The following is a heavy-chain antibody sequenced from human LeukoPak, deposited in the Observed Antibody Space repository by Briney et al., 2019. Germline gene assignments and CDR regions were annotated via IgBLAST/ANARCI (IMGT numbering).Heavy chain of an antibody. J-gene: IGHJ5*02. CDR2: INPNSGGT. V-gene: IGHV1-2*02. D-gene: IGHD1-26*01. CDR1: GYTFTGYY. CDR3: ARDREGELLSNWFDL. Sequence: GASVTVSCKASGYTFTGYYMHWVRQAPGQGLEWMGWINPNSGGTNYAQKFQGRVTMTRDTSISTAYMELSRLRSDDTAVYYCARDREGELLSNWFDLWGQGTLVTVSS.